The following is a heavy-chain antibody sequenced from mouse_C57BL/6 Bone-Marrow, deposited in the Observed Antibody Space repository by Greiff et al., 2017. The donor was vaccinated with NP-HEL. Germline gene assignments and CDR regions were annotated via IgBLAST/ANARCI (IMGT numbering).Heavy chain of an antibody. J-gene: IGHJ3*01. CDR3: ASGVWLRLRFAY. V-gene: IGHV1-19*01. D-gene: IGHD2-2*01. CDR2: INPYNGGT. CDR1: GYTFTDYY. Sequence: EVQLQQSGPVLVKPGASVKMSCKASGYTFTDYYMNWVKQSHGKSLEWIGVINPYNGGTSYNQKFKGKATLTVDKSSSTAYMELNSLTSEDSAVYYCASGVWLRLRFAYWGQGTLVTVSA.